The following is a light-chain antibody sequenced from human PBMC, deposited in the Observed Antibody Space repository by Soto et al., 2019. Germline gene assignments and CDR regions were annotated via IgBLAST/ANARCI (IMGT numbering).Light chain of an antibody. CDR2: EVS. V-gene: IGLV2-14*01. J-gene: IGLJ3*02. Sequence: QSALTQPASVSWSPGQSITISCTGTSSDVGGYNYVSWYQQHPGKAPKLMIYEVSNRPSGVSNRFSGSKSGNTASLTISGLQTEDEAVYYCQSFDTRLTGSRVFGGGTKLTVL. CDR3: QSFDTRLTGSRV. CDR1: SSDVGGYNY.